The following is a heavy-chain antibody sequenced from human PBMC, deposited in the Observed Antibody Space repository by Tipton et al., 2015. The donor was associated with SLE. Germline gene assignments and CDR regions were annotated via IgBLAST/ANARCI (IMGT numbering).Heavy chain of an antibody. D-gene: IGHD6-19*01. V-gene: IGHV3-20*04. J-gene: IGHJ4*02. CDR2: INWNGAST. CDR1: GFKLDDYG. CDR3: AREDYSSPGLFDY. Sequence: GSLRLSCAASGFKLDDYGMNWVRQAPGKGLEWVSGINWNGASTGYGDSVKGRFTISRDNAKNSLYLQMNSLRAEDTALYYCAREDYSSPGLFDYWGQGTQVTVSS.